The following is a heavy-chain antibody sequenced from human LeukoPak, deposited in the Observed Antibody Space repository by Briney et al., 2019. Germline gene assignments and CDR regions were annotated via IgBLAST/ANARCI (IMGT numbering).Heavy chain of an antibody. J-gene: IGHJ4*02. CDR1: GFTFSSYA. CDR2: ISYDGSNK. CDR3: ARDLIGYSSSWYYFDY. V-gene: IGHV3-30*04. Sequence: GGSLRLSCAASGFTFSSYAMHWVRQAPGKGLEWVAVISYDGSNKYYADSVKGRFTISRDNSKNTLSLQMNSLRAEDTAVYYCARDLIGYSSSWYYFDYWGQGTLVTVSS. D-gene: IGHD6-13*01.